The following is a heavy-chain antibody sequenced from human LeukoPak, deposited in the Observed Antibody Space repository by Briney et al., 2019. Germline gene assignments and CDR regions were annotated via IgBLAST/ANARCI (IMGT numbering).Heavy chain of an antibody. V-gene: IGHV3-74*01. J-gene: IGHJ4*02. Sequence: PGGSLRLSCAASGFTFRSHWMYWVRQAPGKGLVWVSRISSDGSDISYADSVKGRFTISRDNAENTLSLQMNSLRAEDTAVYYCSRDLGDWGRGTLVTVSS. CDR1: GFTFRSHW. CDR2: ISSDGSDI. CDR3: SRDLGD.